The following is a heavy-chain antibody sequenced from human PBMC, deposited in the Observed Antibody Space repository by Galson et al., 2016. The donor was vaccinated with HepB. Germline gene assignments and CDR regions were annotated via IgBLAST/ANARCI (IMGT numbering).Heavy chain of an antibody. CDR2: ISSNGGST. Sequence: SLRLSCAASGFTFSTYAMHWVRQAPGKRLEYVSSISSNGGSTYYADSVKGRFTISRDNSKNTMFLQMNSLRAKDTALYYCVKDQIAMATGGFDIWGQGTMVTVSS. J-gene: IGHJ3*02. CDR1: GFTFSTYA. CDR3: VKDQIAMATGGFDI. D-gene: IGHD5-24*01. V-gene: IGHV3-64D*06.